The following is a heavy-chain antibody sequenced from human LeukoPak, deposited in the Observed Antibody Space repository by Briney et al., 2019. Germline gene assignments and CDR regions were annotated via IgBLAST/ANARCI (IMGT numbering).Heavy chain of an antibody. J-gene: IGHJ6*03. Sequence: GSSVKVSCKASGVTSSSYAISWVRQAPGQGLEWMGGIIPIFGTANYAQKFQGRVTITTDESTSTAYIELSSLRSEDTAVYYCARVENYYYYYMDVWGKGTTVTVSS. CDR1: GVTSSSYA. V-gene: IGHV1-69*05. CDR3: ARVENYYYYYMDV. D-gene: IGHD3-3*01. CDR2: IIPIFGTA.